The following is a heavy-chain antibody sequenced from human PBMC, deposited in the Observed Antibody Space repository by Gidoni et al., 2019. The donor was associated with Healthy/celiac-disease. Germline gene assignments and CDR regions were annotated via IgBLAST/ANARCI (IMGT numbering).Heavy chain of an antibody. V-gene: IGHV3-30*02. D-gene: IGHD1-20*01. CDR3: AKDTRYNWNDEDWFDP. J-gene: IGHJ5*02. CDR1: GFTFSSYG. CDR2: IRYDGSNK. Sequence: QVQLVEAGGGVVQPGGSLRPSCAAAGFTFSSYGMPWGRQAPGKGLEWVAFIRYDGSNKYYADSVKGRFTISRDNSKNTLYLQMNSLRAEDTAVYYCAKDTRYNWNDEDWFDPWGQGTLVTVSS.